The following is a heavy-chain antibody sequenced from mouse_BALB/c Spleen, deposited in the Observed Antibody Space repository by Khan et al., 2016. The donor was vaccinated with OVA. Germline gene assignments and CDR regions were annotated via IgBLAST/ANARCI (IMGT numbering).Heavy chain of an antibody. CDR2: ISYSGNT. CDR1: GYSITSDYA. V-gene: IGHV3-2*02. CDR3: ARIYGGDFDY. D-gene: IGHD1-1*01. J-gene: IGHJ2*02. Sequence: EVQLQESGPGLVKPSQSLSLTCTVTGYSITSDYAWNWIRQFPANKLEWMGFISYSGNTKYNPSLKSRISITRDTSRNQFFLQLNSVTIEDTATYYCARIYGGDFDYWGQGTSLTVSS.